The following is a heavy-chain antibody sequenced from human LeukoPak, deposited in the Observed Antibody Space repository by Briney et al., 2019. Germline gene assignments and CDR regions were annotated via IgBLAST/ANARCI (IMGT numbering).Heavy chain of an antibody. D-gene: IGHD2-2*01. Sequence: PGGSLRLSCAASGFTFNNYPLNWVRQAPGKGLEWVSAISGSGGSTYYADSVKGRFTISRDNSKNTLYLQMNSLRAEDTAVYYCAKVMPLYQLQWGLYDYWGQGTLVTVSS. V-gene: IGHV3-23*01. CDR2: ISGSGGST. CDR1: GFTFNNYP. CDR3: AKVMPLYQLQWGLYDY. J-gene: IGHJ4*02.